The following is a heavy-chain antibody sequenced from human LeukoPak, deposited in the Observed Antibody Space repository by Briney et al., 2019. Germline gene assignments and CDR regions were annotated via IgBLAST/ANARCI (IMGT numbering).Heavy chain of an antibody. D-gene: IGHD2-2*01. CDR3: ARVQPRYCSSTSCQDEYSMGAFDI. Sequence: GGSLRLSCAASGFTFSSYAMHWVRQAPGKGLEWVAVISYDGSNKYYADSVKGRFTISRDNSKNTLYLQMNSLRAEDTAVYYCARVQPRYCSSTSCQDEYSMGAFDIWGQGTMVTVSS. CDR1: GFTFSSYA. CDR2: ISYDGSNK. V-gene: IGHV3-30-3*01. J-gene: IGHJ3*02.